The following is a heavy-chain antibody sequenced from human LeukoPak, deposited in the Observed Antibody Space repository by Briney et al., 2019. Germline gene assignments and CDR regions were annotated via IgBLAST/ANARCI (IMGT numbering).Heavy chain of an antibody. CDR2: ISSSSSTI. V-gene: IGHV3-48*01. Sequence: GGSLRLSCAASGFTFSSYSMNWVRQAPGKGLEWVSYISSSSSTIYYADSVKGRFTISRDNAKNSLYLQMNSLRAEDTAVYDCANAGDGYTWDYGMDVWGQGTTVTVSS. CDR1: GFTFSSYS. J-gene: IGHJ6*02. CDR3: ANAGDGYTWDYGMDV. D-gene: IGHD5-12*01.